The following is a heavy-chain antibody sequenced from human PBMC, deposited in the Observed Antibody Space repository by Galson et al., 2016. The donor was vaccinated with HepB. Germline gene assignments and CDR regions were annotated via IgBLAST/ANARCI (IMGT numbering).Heavy chain of an antibody. V-gene: IGHV1-69*13. Sequence: SVKVSCKAPGGTFSTSTISWVRQVPGQGFEYMGGPTPIYGPPDYPQKFQGRVTISADESTNTAYMELTSLRSDDTAIYYCARDHVRDGSYWDLFAYWGQGTLVTVSS. CDR1: GGTFSTST. J-gene: IGHJ4*02. CDR2: PTPIYGPP. D-gene: IGHD1-26*01. CDR3: ARDHVRDGSYWDLFAY.